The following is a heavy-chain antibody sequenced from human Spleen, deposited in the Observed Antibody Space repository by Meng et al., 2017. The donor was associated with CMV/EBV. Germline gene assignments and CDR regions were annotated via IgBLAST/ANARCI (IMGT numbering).Heavy chain of an antibody. J-gene: IGHJ4*02. V-gene: IGHV1-46*01. CDR3: AAKIDITYFDF. CDR2: INPNGGTT. D-gene: IGHD1-14*01. Sequence: CKASGSTFTSYYMHWVRQAPGQGLEWMGVINPNGGTTAYAQKFQGRVTMTGDTSTSTIYMELNSLRSEDTAVYFCAAKIDITYFDFWGQGTLVTVSS. CDR1: GSTFTSYY.